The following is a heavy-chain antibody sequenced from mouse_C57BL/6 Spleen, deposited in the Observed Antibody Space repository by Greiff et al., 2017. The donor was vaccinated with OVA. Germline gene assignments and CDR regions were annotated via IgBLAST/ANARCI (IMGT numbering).Heavy chain of an antibody. V-gene: IGHV5-17*01. Sequence: EVKLQESGGGLVKPGGSLKLSCAASGFTFSDYGMHWVRQAPEQGLEWVAYISSGSSTIYYADTVKGRFTISIDNAKNTLFLQMTSLRSEDTAMYYCASGYYGSSPWFAYWGQGTLVTVSA. CDR3: ASGYYGSSPWFAY. CDR2: ISSGSSTI. D-gene: IGHD1-1*01. J-gene: IGHJ3*01. CDR1: GFTFSDYG.